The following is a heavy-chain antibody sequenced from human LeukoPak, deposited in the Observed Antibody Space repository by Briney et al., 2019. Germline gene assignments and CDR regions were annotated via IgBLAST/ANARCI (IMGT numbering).Heavy chain of an antibody. D-gene: IGHD6-19*01. J-gene: IGHJ3*02. CDR3: ARDLGAVAGHRAFDI. CDR2: IYSGGST. Sequence: GGSLRLSCAASGFTVSSNYMSWVRQAPGKGLEWVSVIYSGGSTYYADSVKGRFTISRDNSKNTLYLQMNSLRAEDTAVYYCARDLGAVAGHRAFDIWGQGTMVTVFS. CDR1: GFTVSSNY. V-gene: IGHV3-53*01.